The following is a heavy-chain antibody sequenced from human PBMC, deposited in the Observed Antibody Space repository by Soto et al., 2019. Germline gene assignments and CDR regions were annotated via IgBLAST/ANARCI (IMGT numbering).Heavy chain of an antibody. Sequence: GGSLRLSCAASGFTFSSYAMSWVRQAPGKGLEWVSAISGSGGSTYYADSVKGRFTISRDNSKNTLYLQMNSLRAEDTAVYYCAKPPRGGYCSGGSCYLLHLDAFDIWGQGTMVTVSS. D-gene: IGHD2-15*01. J-gene: IGHJ3*02. V-gene: IGHV3-23*01. CDR2: ISGSGGST. CDR3: AKPPRGGYCSGGSCYLLHLDAFDI. CDR1: GFTFSSYA.